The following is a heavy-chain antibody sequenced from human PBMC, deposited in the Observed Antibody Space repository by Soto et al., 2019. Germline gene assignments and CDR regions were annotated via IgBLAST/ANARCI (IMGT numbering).Heavy chain of an antibody. CDR1: GFTFSSYG. CDR2: ISYDGSNK. V-gene: IGHV3-30*18. Sequence: PGGSLRLSCAASGFTFSSYGMHWVRQAPGKGLEWVAVISYDGSNKYYADSVKGRFTISRDNSKNTLYLQMNSLRAEDTAVYYCAKATGVHDPVRDTAMVLIYTGFFVLDLERRSGTADRYVLDVWGQRSTVTVSS. J-gene: IGHJ6*01. CDR3: AKATGVHDPVRDTAMVLIYTGFFVLDLERRSGTADRYVLDV. D-gene: IGHD5-18*01.